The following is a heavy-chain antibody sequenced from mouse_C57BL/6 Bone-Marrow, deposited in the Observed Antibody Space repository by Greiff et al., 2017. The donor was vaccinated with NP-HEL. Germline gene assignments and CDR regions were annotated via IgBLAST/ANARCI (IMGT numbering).Heavy chain of an antibody. Sequence: QVQLQQSGAELARPGASVKLSCKASGYTFTSYGISWVKQRTGQGLEWIGEIYPRSGNTYYNEKFKGKATLTADKSSSTAYMELRSLTSEDSAVYYCARAWAICPFFEYWGQGTTLTVSS. CDR1: GYTFTSYG. CDR3: ARAWAICPFFEY. J-gene: IGHJ2*01. D-gene: IGHD6-1*01. CDR2: IYPRSGNT. V-gene: IGHV1-81*01.